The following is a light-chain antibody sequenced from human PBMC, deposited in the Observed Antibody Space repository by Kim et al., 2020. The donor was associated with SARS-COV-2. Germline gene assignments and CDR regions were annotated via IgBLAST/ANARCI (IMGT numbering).Light chain of an antibody. J-gene: IGLJ3*02. Sequence: GITISCTGSNANIGAGYDVHWYQQLPGTAPKLLIYANTNRPSGVPGRFSAFKSGTASSLAITGLQSVDEANYYCQSYDTSLSAWVFGGGTQLTVL. V-gene: IGLV1-40*01. CDR3: QSYDTSLSAWV. CDR2: ANT. CDR1: NANIGAGYD.